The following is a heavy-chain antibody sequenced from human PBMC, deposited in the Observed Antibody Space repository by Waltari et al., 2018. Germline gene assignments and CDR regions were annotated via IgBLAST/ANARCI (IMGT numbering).Heavy chain of an antibody. D-gene: IGHD2-2*01. CDR2: LNPNSGNT. CDR1: GYTITSYD. Sequence: VQLVQSGAEVKNPGASVQVSSKASGYTITSYDINWVRQATGKGLEWMGLLNPNSGNTGYAQKFQGRVTMTRNTSISTAYMELSRLRSEDTAVYYCARGRPGYCSSTSCYGFDYWGQGTLVTVSS. CDR3: ARGRPGYCSSTSCYGFDY. V-gene: IGHV1-8*01. J-gene: IGHJ4*02.